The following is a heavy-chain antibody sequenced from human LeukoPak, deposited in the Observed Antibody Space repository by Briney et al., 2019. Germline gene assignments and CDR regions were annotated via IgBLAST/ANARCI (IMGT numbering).Heavy chain of an antibody. CDR3: ARGGSTVDNWFDP. V-gene: IGHV4-59*01. J-gene: IGHJ5*02. CDR2: IYYSGST. D-gene: IGHD4-17*01. CDR1: GGSISSYY. Sequence: SETLSLTCTVSGGSISSYYWSWIRQPPGKGLEWMGYIYYSGSTNYNPSLKSRVTISVDTSRNQFSLKLSSVTAADTAVYYCARGGSTVDNWFDPWGQGTLVTVSS.